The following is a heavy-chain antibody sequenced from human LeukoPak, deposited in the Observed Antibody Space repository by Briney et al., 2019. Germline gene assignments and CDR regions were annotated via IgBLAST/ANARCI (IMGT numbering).Heavy chain of an antibody. Sequence: GGSLRLSCAASGFTFSSYGMHWVRQAPGKGLEWVAVIWYDGSNKYYADSVKGRFTISRDNSKNTLYLQMNSLRAEDTAVYYCARVETEVLWLGELSYPYGMDVWGEGTTVTVSS. V-gene: IGHV3-33*01. D-gene: IGHD3-10*01. CDR2: IWYDGSNK. CDR3: ARVETEVLWLGELSYPYGMDV. J-gene: IGHJ6*04. CDR1: GFTFSSYG.